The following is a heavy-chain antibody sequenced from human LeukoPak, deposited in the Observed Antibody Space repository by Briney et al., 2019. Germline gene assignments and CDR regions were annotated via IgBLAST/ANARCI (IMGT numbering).Heavy chain of an antibody. CDR3: ARETYYDFWSGYRGFDY. Sequence: SETLSLTCTVSGGSISSYYWSWIRQPPGKGLEWIGYIYYSGSTNCNPSLKSRVTISVDTSKNQFSLKLSSVTAADTAVYYCARETYYDFWSGYRGFDYWGQGTLVTVSS. V-gene: IGHV4-59*01. D-gene: IGHD3-3*01. CDR2: IYYSGST. CDR1: GGSISSYY. J-gene: IGHJ4*02.